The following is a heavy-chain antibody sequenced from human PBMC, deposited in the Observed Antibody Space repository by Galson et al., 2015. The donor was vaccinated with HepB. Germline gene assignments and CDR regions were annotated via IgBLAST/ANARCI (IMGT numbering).Heavy chain of an antibody. V-gene: IGHV4-31*03. CDR2: IYYSGST. J-gene: IGHJ5*02. D-gene: IGHD6-19*01. CDR1: GGSISSGGYY. Sequence: LSLTCTVSGGSISSGGYYWSWIRQHPGKGLEWIGYIYYSGSTYYNPSLKSRVIISVDTSTNQFSLKLSSVTAADTAVYFCARSGDSSGRKAGWFDPWGQGTLVTVSS. CDR3: ARSGDSSGRKAGWFDP.